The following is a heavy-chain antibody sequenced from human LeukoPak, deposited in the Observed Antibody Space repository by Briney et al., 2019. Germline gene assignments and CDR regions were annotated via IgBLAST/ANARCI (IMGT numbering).Heavy chain of an antibody. CDR1: GDSISSGDHY. D-gene: IGHD2/OR15-2a*01. CDR3: ARAAADTNSWYYFDY. J-gene: IGHJ4*02. V-gene: IGHV4-30-4*01. CDR2: IYYSGST. Sequence: SETLSLTCTVSGDSISSGDHYWSWIRQPPGKGLEWIGYIYYSGSTYYNPSVKSRVIISVAMSKNQFSLSLDSLTAADSAVYYCARAAADTNSWYYFDYWGQGTLVTVPS.